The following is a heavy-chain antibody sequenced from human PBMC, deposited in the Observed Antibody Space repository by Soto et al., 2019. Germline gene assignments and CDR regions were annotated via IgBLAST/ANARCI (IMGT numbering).Heavy chain of an antibody. CDR2: ISKDGSNT. J-gene: IGHJ4*02. V-gene: IGHV3-30*04. Sequence: QVQLVESGGGVVQPGRSLRVSCAASGFTFSRHAIHWVRQAPGKGLEWVAVISKDGSNTYYVDSVKGRFTISRDNSKNTLYLQMNSLVDQDTAVYYCVRSRSGAVADSFDYWGQGTQVTVSA. CDR1: GFTFSRHA. D-gene: IGHD3-10*01. CDR3: VRSRSGAVADSFDY.